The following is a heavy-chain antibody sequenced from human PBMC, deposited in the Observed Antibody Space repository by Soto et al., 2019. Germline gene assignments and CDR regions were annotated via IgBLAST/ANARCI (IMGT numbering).Heavy chain of an antibody. CDR2: IYYSGST. Sequence: ETLSVTCSVPGGSISPYYWSWIRQPPGKGLEWIGYIYYSGSTNYNPSLKSRVTISLDTSKNQFSLKLSSVTAADTAMYYCARDRGDRNDYYYGVDVWGQGTTVTVYS. V-gene: IGHV4-59*01. D-gene: IGHD7-27*01. J-gene: IGHJ6*02. CDR3: ARDRGDRNDYYYGVDV. CDR1: GGSISPYY.